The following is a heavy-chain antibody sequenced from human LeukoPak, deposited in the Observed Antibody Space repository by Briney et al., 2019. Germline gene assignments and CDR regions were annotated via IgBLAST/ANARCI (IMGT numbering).Heavy chain of an antibody. V-gene: IGHV4-30-4*01. CDR2: IYYSGST. D-gene: IGHD3-9*01. CDR1: GGSISSGDYY. Sequence: SQTLSLTCTVSGGSISSGDYYWSWIRQPPGKGLEWIVYIYYSGSTYYNPSLKSRVTISVDTSKNQFSLKLSSVTAADTAVYYCARRSDYDILTGPGGMDVWGQGTTVTVSS. J-gene: IGHJ6*02. CDR3: ARRSDYDILTGPGGMDV.